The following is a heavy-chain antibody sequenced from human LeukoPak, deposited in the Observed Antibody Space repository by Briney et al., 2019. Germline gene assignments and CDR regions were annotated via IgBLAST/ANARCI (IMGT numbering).Heavy chain of an antibody. CDR1: GGSFSGYY. J-gene: IGHJ4*02. CDR2: IHHSEST. Sequence: PSETLSLTCAVYGGSFSGYYWSWVRQPPGKGLEWIGEIHHSESTNFNPSLKSRVTISVDKSKNHFSLSLTSVSAADTAVYYCARGIPGYFGTSGYYYEFWGQGILVTVSS. V-gene: IGHV4-34*01. D-gene: IGHD3-22*01. CDR3: ARGIPGYFGTSGYYYEF.